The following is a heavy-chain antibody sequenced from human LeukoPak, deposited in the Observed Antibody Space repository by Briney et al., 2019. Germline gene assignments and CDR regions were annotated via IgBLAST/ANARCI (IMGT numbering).Heavy chain of an antibody. CDR3: AKDRSYCSGGSCYDGFDY. CDR1: GFTFSSYA. Sequence: GGSLRLSCAASGFTFSSYAMSWVRQAPGKGLEWVSAISGSGGSTYYADSVKGRFTFSRDNSKNTLYLQMNSLRAEDTAVYYCAKDRSYCSGGSCYDGFDYWGQGTLVTVSS. J-gene: IGHJ4*02. CDR2: ISGSGGST. V-gene: IGHV3-23*01. D-gene: IGHD2-15*01.